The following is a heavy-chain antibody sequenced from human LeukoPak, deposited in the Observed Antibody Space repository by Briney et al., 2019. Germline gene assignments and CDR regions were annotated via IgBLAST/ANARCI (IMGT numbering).Heavy chain of an antibody. CDR1: GGSLNGHY. Sequence: SETLSLTCAVYGGSLNGHYWSWIRQPPGKGLEWIGEGSESGGTKFNPSLKGRVTISADTSKNQFSLKLSSVTAADTAVYYCARSYSSSYYGSGSYPYWGQGTLVTVSS. CDR2: GSESGGT. CDR3: ARSYSSSYYGSGSYPY. D-gene: IGHD3-10*01. V-gene: IGHV4-34*01. J-gene: IGHJ4*02.